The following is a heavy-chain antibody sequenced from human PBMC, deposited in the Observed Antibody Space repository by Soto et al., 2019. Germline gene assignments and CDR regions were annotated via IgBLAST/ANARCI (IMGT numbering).Heavy chain of an antibody. J-gene: IGHJ6*02. V-gene: IGHV4-39*01. Sequence: SETLSLTCTVSGGSISSSSYYWGWIRQPPGKGLEWIGSIYYSGSTYYNPSLKSRVTISVDTSKNQFSLKLSSVTAADTAVYYCARHSSIAARPDYYYGMDVWGQGTTVTVSS. CDR2: IYYSGST. D-gene: IGHD6-6*01. CDR3: ARHSSIAARPDYYYGMDV. CDR1: GGSISSSSYY.